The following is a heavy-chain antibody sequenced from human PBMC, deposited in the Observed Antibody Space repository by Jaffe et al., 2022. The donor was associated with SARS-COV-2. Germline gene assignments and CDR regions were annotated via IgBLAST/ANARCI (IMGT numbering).Heavy chain of an antibody. J-gene: IGHJ5*02. CDR3: ARGGGVTVGHNWFDP. D-gene: IGHD3-10*01. Sequence: EVQLVESGGGLVQPGGSLRLSCAASGFTFSSYDMHWVRQATGKGLEWVSAIGTAGDTYYPGSVKGRFTISRENAKNSLYLQMNSLRAGDTAVYYCARGGGVTVGHNWFDPWGQGTLVTVSS. CDR2: IGTAGDT. V-gene: IGHV3-13*01. CDR1: GFTFSSYD.